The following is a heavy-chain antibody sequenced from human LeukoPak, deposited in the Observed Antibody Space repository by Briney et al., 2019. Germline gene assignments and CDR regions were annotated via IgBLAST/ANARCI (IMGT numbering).Heavy chain of an antibody. CDR1: GGSFSGYY. Sequence: SETLSLICAVYGGSFSGYYWSWIRQPPGKGLEWIGEINHSGSTNYNPSLKSRVTIPADTSKNQSSLKLSAVSAADTAVYYCARKEQLLPHEGFYMGEQATMVTLSS. CDR2: INHSGST. V-gene: IGHV4-34*01. J-gene: IGHJ3*02. CDR3: ARKEQLLPHEGFYM. D-gene: IGHD6-19*01.